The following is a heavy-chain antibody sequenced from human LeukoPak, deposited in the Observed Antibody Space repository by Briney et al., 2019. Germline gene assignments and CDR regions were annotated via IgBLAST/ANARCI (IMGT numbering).Heavy chain of an antibody. CDR1: GDSISSSNYY. CDR3: VRSLATSGMY. D-gene: IGHD6-13*01. J-gene: IGHJ4*02. Sequence: SETLSLTCTVSGDSISSSNYYWGWIRQPPGKGLEWIGSTPYSGDTVYNPSLKSRIIISVDTSKNQFSLKLTSVTAADTAVYYCVRSLATSGMYWGQGTLVTVSS. CDR2: TPYSGDT. V-gene: IGHV4-39*01.